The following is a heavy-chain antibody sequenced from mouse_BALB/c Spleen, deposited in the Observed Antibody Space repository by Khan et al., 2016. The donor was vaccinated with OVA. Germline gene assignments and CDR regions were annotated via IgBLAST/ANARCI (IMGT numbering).Heavy chain of an antibody. V-gene: IGHV1S81*02. Sequence: QVQLQQPGAELVKPGASVRLSCKASGYTFTNYWIHWVSQRPGQGLEWIGEIYPGDGRTNFNEKFKRKAKLTVDKSSSTSYMQLSSLTSGDSAVYYCARNAYFGNYFDYWGQGTTLTVSS. J-gene: IGHJ2*01. CDR2: IYPGDGRT. D-gene: IGHD2-10*01. CDR1: GYTFTNYW. CDR3: ARNAYFGNYFDY.